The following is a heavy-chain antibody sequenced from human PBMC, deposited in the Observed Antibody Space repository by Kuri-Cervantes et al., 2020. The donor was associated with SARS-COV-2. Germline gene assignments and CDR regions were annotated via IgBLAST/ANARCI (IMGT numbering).Heavy chain of an antibody. CDR2: IIPILGTA. CDR1: GYTFTSYD. J-gene: IGHJ4*02. Sequence: SVKVSCKASGYTFTSYDINWVRQATGQGLEWMGRIIPILGTANYAQKFQGRVTITADKSTSTAYMELSSLRSEDTAVYYCARDSGLAAAGLFDYWGQGTLVTVSS. D-gene: IGHD6-13*01. CDR3: ARDSGLAAAGLFDY. V-gene: IGHV1-69*04.